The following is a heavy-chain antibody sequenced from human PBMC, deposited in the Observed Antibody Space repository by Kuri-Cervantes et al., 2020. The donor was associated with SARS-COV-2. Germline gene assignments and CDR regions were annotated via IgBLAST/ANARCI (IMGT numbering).Heavy chain of an antibody. CDR2: MKSKTEIGTT. CDR1: GFIFSNAW. Sequence: GESLKISCAASGFIFSNAWMSWVRQAPGKGLEWVGRMKSKTEIGTTDYGAPAKGRFTISRDDSKNTLYLQMNSLRAEDTAVYYCARVLRYSSSSRAFDYWGQGTLVTVSS. J-gene: IGHJ4*02. D-gene: IGHD6-6*01. CDR3: ARVLRYSSSSRAFDY. V-gene: IGHV3-15*01.